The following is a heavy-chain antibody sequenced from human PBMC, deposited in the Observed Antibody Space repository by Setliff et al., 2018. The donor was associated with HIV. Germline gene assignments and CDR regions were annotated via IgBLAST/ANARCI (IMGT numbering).Heavy chain of an antibody. CDR1: GYSVSSSYW. D-gene: IGHD2-2*01. V-gene: IGHV4-28*01. CDR2: IYKGGST. Sequence: SETLSLTCAVSGYSVSSSYWWGWIRQPPGKGLEWIGWIGYIYKGGSTYYNPSLKSRVTMSVDTSKNHFSLQLSSVTAADMAVYYCARTRDCSSSGCFYHAFDMWGQETMVTVSS. J-gene: IGHJ3*02. CDR3: ARTRDCSSSGCFYHAFDM.